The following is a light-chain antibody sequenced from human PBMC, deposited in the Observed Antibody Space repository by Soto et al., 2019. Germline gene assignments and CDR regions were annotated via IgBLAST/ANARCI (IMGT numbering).Light chain of an antibody. J-gene: IGKJ4*01. CDR3: MQRIEFPLT. Sequence: DIVMTQTPLFLTVTPGEPASISCRSSQSLLDSDDGNTYLDWYLQKPGQSPQLLIYTVSYRASGVPDRFSGSGSGTDFTLKISRVEAEDVGVYYCMQRIEFPLTFGGGTKVDIK. V-gene: IGKV2-40*01. CDR1: QSLLDSDDGNTY. CDR2: TVS.